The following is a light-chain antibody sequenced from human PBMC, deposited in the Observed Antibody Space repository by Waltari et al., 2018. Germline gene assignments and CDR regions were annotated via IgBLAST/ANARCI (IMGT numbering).Light chain of an antibody. CDR3: QQYNRWPPT. J-gene: IGKJ3*01. CDR2: GAS. V-gene: IGKV3-15*01. Sequence: EVVMTHSPATLSVSLGERAILSCRASQGVNNNLAWYQRKPGQAPRLLIYGASTRATVIAARFSGSGSGTEFTLTISSLQSEDSAIYFCQQYNRWPPTFGPGTKVDIK. CDR1: QGVNNN.